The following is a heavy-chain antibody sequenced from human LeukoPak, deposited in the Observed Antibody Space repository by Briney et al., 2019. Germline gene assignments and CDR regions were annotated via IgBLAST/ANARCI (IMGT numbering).Heavy chain of an antibody. CDR3: AKVGDSSGYYYYFDY. D-gene: IGHD3-22*01. V-gene: IGHV3-9*01. Sequence: PGRSLRLSCAASGFTFDDYAMHWVRQAPGKGLEWVSGISWNSVSIGYADSVKGRFTISRDNAKNSLYLQTNSLRAEDTAFYYCAKVGDSSGYYYYFDYWGQGTLVTVSS. J-gene: IGHJ4*02. CDR1: GFTFDDYA. CDR2: ISWNSVSI.